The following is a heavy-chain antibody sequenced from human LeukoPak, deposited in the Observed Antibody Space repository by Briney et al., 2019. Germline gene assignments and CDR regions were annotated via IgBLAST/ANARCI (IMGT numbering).Heavy chain of an antibody. D-gene: IGHD3-10*01. V-gene: IGHV1-18*01. CDR2: ISADNGNT. Sequence: ASVTVSFKASGYTFTIYGITWVRQAPGQGLEWMGWISADNGNTNYEQKFQGRVTMTTDTSTSTAYMEVGSLRSDDTAVYYCARVLPQGPYYYHGMDVWGQGTTVTVSS. CDR1: GYTFTIYG. CDR3: ARVLPQGPYYYHGMDV. J-gene: IGHJ6*02.